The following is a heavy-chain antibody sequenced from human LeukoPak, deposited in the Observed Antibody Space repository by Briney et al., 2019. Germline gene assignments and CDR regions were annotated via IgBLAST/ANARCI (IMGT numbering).Heavy chain of an antibody. V-gene: IGHV4-39*01. Sequence: SETLSLTCTVSGGSISSSSYYWGWIRQPPGKGLEWIGSIYYSGSTYYNPSLKSRVTISVDTSKNQFSLKLSSVTAADTAVYYCARHHYDFRSDAFDIWGQGTMVTVSS. CDR2: IYYSGST. CDR3: ARHHYDFRSDAFDI. CDR1: GGSISSSSYY. J-gene: IGHJ3*02. D-gene: IGHD3-3*01.